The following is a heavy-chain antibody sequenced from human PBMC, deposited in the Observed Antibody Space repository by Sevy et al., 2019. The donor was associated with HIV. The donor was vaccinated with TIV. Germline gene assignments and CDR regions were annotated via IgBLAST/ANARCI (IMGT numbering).Heavy chain of an antibody. CDR3: ARIPRTPLITLGWYFDL. CDR1: GFTFSNYD. Sequence: GGSLRLSCAASGFTFSNYDIHWVRLVTGKGLEWVSGIGNAADTYYSGSVKGRFTISRENAKNSLYLQMNSLRVGDTAVYYCARIPRTPLITLGWYFDLWGRGTLVTVSS. V-gene: IGHV3-13*01. CDR2: IGNAADT. D-gene: IGHD3-16*01. J-gene: IGHJ2*01.